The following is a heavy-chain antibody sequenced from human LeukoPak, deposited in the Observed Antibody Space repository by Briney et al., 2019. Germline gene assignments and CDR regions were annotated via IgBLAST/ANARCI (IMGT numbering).Heavy chain of an antibody. CDR1: GFNFSDYY. J-gene: IGHJ4*02. CDR3: ARDYTVRYYFDY. CDR2: ISYDGSNK. D-gene: IGHD3-16*01. Sequence: GGSLRLSCATSGFNFSDYYMTWIRQAPGKGLEWVAVISYDGSNKYYADSVKGRFTISRDNSKNTLYLQMNSLRVEDTAVYYCARDYTVRYYFDYWGQGTLVTVSS. V-gene: IGHV3-30-3*01.